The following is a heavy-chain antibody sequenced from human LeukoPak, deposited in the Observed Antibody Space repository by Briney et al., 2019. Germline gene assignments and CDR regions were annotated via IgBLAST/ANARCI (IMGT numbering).Heavy chain of an antibody. CDR3: ARVASGYYAYYFDY. CDR2: IYTSGST. CDR1: GDSISSYY. V-gene: IGHV4-4*07. D-gene: IGHD3-3*01. J-gene: IGHJ4*02. Sequence: PSETLSLTCTVSGDSISSYYWSWIRQPAGRGLEWIGRIYTSGSTNYNPSLKSRVTMSVDTSKNLFSLKVNSVTAADTAVYFCARVASGYYAYYFDYWGQGTLVTVSS.